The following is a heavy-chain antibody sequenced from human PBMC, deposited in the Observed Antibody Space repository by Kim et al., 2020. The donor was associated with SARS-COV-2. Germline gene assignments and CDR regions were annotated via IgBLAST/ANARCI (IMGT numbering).Heavy chain of an antibody. CDR3: ARDGGDIVVVPDYYGMDV. V-gene: IGHV3-33*01. CDR1: GFTFSSYC. CDR2: IWYDGSNN. Sequence: GGSLRLSCAASGFTFSSYCMHWVRQAPGKGLEWVAVIWYDGSNNYYADSVKGQFTISRDNSKNTLYLQMNSLRAEDTAVYYCARDGGDIVVVPDYYGMDVWGQGTTVTVSS. D-gene: IGHD2-2*01. J-gene: IGHJ6*02.